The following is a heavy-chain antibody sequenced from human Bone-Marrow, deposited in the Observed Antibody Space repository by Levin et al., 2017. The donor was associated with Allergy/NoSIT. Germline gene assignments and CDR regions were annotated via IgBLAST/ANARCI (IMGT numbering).Heavy chain of an antibody. CDR3: ARDRGSGSYWERYFQH. CDR1: GFTVSSNY. J-gene: IGHJ1*01. Sequence: PGGSLRLSCAASGFTVSSNYMSWVRQAPGKGLEWVSVIYSGGSTYYADSVKGRFTISRDNSKNTLYLQMNSLRAEDTAVYYCARDRGSGSYWERYFQHWGQGTLVTVSS. D-gene: IGHD1-26*01. V-gene: IGHV3-66*01. CDR2: IYSGGST.